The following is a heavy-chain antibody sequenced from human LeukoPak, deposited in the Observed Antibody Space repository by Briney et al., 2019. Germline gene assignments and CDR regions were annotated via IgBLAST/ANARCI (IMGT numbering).Heavy chain of an antibody. J-gene: IGHJ4*02. CDR1: RFTFSTYA. D-gene: IGHD5-24*01. V-gene: IGHV3-30-3*01. CDR2: ISYEGSNK. CDR3: ARELDGYNHFDY. Sequence: PGRSLRLSCAASRFTFSTYAVHWVRQAPGKGLEWVAVISYEGSNKRHADSVKGRFTTSRDNSKNTLYLQMSSLRAEDTAVYYCARELDGYNHFDYWGQGTLVTVSS.